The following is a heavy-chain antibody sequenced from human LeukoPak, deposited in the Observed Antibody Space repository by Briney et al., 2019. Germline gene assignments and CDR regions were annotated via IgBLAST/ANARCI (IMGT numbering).Heavy chain of an antibody. Sequence: GGTLRLSCAASGFTFSSYGMSWVRQAPGKGLEWVSAISGSGGSTYYADSVKGRFTISRDNAKNTLYLQMNSLRAEDTAVYYCAKDAATYYYDSSGYYPLGYWGQGTLVTVSS. CDR2: ISGSGGST. CDR3: AKDAATYYYDSSGYYPLGY. V-gene: IGHV3-23*01. D-gene: IGHD3-22*01. J-gene: IGHJ4*02. CDR1: GFTFSSYG.